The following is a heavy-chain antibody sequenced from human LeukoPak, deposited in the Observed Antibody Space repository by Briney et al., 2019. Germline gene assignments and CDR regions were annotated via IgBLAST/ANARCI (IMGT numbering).Heavy chain of an antibody. Sequence: PGGSLRLSCAASGFTFSNYAMNWVRQAPGKGLEWVSAISSSAASIYYADSVKGRFTISRDNSKNTLWLQMNSLRDEDTAVYYCAKSRPSAISWFDPWGQGTLVTVSS. J-gene: IGHJ5*02. D-gene: IGHD2-2*02. CDR2: ISSSAASI. V-gene: IGHV3-23*01. CDR3: AKSRPSAISWFDP. CDR1: GFTFSNYA.